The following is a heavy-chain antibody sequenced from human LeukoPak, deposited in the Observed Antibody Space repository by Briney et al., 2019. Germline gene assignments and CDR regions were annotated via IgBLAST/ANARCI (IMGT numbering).Heavy chain of an antibody. D-gene: IGHD6-19*01. J-gene: IGHJ4*02. CDR2: ISGSTGDT. Sequence: GGSLRLSCAASGFTFSSYAMSWVRQAPGKGLKWVSTISGSTGDTFYADSVKGRFTISRDNSKTTLYLQMNSLRAEDTAVYYCARGGYSSGWAFDYWGQGTLVTVSS. CDR3: ARGGYSSGWAFDY. V-gene: IGHV3-23*01. CDR1: GFTFSSYA.